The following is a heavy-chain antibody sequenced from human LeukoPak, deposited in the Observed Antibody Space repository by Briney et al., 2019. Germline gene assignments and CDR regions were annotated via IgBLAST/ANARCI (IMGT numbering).Heavy chain of an antibody. J-gene: IGHJ5*02. V-gene: IGHV1-46*01. Sequence: ASVKVSCKASGYTFTSYYMHWVRQAPGQGLEWMGIINPSGGSTSYAQKFQGRVTMTRDMSTSTVYMELSSPRSEDTAVYYCAREEVVGGGWFDPWGQGTLVTVSS. CDR3: AREEVVGGGWFDP. CDR2: INPSGGST. D-gene: IGHD2-15*01. CDR1: GYTFTSYY.